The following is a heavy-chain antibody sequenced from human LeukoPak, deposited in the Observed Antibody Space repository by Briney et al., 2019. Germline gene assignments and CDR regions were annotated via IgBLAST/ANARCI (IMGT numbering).Heavy chain of an antibody. Sequence: ASVKVSCKAPGYTFTGYYMHWVRQAPGQGIEWKGWINPNSGGTNYAQKFQGRVTMTRDTSISTAYMELSRLRSDDTAVYYCARVPRDSSFEGDYWGQGTLVTVSS. CDR1: GYTFTGYY. J-gene: IGHJ4*02. D-gene: IGHD6-6*01. CDR2: INPNSGGT. V-gene: IGHV1-2*02. CDR3: ARVPRDSSFEGDY.